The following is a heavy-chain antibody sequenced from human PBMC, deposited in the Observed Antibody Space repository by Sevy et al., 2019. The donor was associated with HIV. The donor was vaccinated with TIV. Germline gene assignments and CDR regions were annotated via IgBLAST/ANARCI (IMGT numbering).Heavy chain of an antibody. CDR1: GFTFSNAW. CDR2: IKSKTDGGTT. V-gene: IGHV3-15*07. CDR3: TTDGGGYNYGYSFDY. D-gene: IGHD5-18*01. J-gene: IGHJ4*02. Sequence: GGSLRLSCAASGFTFSNAWMNWVRQAPGKGLERVGRIKSKTDGGTTDYAAPVKGRFTISRDDSKNTLYLQMNSLKTEDTAVYYCTTDGGGYNYGYSFDYWRQGTLVTVSS.